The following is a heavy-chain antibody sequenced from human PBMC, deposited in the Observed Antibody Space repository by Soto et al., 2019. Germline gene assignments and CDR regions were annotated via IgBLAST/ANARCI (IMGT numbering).Heavy chain of an antibody. V-gene: IGHV4-39*01. CDR1: GVSISSSSYY. Sequence: QLQLEESGPGLVKPSETLSLICTVSGVSISSSSYYWGWIRQPPGKGLEWIGNMYSSGSTYYNPSLKSRVTISVDSAKNRFSLKLNAVTAAETSVYYCAQGMLGDWYFDLWGRGTLFTVSS. CDR2: MYSSGST. D-gene: IGHD3-10*01. J-gene: IGHJ2*01. CDR3: AQGMLGDWYFDL.